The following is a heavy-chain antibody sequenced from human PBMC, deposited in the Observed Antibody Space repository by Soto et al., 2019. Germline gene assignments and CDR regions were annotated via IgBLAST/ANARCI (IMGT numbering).Heavy chain of an antibody. CDR2: ISYDGSNK. CDR1: GFTFSSYG. Sequence: QVQLVESGGGVVQPGRSLRLSCAASGFTFSSYGMHWVRQAPGKGLEWVAVISYDGSNKYYADSVKGRFTISRDNSKNTLYLQMNSLRAEDTAVYYCAKDRDIVVVVAAFDYWGQGTPVTVSS. J-gene: IGHJ4*02. CDR3: AKDRDIVVVVAAFDY. V-gene: IGHV3-30*18. D-gene: IGHD2-15*01.